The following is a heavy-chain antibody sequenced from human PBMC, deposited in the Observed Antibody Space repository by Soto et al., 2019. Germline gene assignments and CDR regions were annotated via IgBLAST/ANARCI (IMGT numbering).Heavy chain of an antibody. Sequence: GGSLRLSCAASGFTFSSFGMHWVRQAPGKGLEWVAVIWYDGSNKYYADSVKGRFTISRDNSKNTLYLQMNSLRAEDTAVYYCARESGLSAFDIWGQGTMVTVSS. CDR2: IWYDGSNK. D-gene: IGHD3-3*01. CDR3: ARESGLSAFDI. J-gene: IGHJ3*02. V-gene: IGHV3-33*01. CDR1: GFTFSSFG.